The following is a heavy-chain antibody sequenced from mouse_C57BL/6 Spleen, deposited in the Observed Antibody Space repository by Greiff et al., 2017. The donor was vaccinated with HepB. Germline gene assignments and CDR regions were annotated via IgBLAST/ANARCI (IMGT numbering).Heavy chain of an antibody. Sequence: VHLVESGAELVRPGTSVKVSCKASGYAFTNYLIEWVKQRPGQGLEWIGVINPGSGGTNYNEKLQGKATLTADKSSSTAYMQLSSLTSEDSAVYFCARWKYYGSEGNFDYWGQGTTLTVSS. V-gene: IGHV1-54*01. J-gene: IGHJ2*01. CDR3: ARWKYYGSEGNFDY. CDR2: INPGSGGT. CDR1: GYAFTNYL. D-gene: IGHD1-1*01.